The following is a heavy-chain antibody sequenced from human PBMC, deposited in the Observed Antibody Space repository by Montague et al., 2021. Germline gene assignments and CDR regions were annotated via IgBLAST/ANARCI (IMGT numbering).Heavy chain of an antibody. J-gene: IGHJ5*02. Sequence: CAISGDSVSSNDVTWNWIRQSPSRGFERLGRTYYRSKWYNEYAISVKSRITVNPDTSKNQFSLLLNSVTPEDTAVYYCARGWQKRFDPWGQGTLVTVSS. CDR1: GDSVSSNDVT. CDR3: ARGWQKRFDP. D-gene: IGHD5-24*01. CDR2: TYYRSKWYN. V-gene: IGHV6-1*01.